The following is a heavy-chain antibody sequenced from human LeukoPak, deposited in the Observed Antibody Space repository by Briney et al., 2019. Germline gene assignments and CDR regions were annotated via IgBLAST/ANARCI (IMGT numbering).Heavy chain of an antibody. CDR3: ASHYYDSSGYYYESWFDP. J-gene: IGHJ5*02. D-gene: IGHD3-22*01. Sequence: PSETLSLTCAVYGGSFSGYYWSWIRQPPGKGLEWIGEINHSGSTNYNPSLKSRVTISVDTSKNQFSLKLSSVTAADTAVYYCASHYYDSSGYYYESWFDPWGQGTLVTVSS. V-gene: IGHV4-34*01. CDR2: INHSGST. CDR1: GGSFSGYY.